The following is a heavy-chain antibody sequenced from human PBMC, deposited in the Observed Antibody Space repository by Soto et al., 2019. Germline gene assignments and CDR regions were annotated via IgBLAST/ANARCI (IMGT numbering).Heavy chain of an antibody. CDR1: GFTFDDYA. J-gene: IGHJ4*02. Sequence: GGSLRLSCAASGFTFDDYAIDWVRQAPGKGLEWVSGISWNSAAIDYAVSVKGRFTIVRDNAMNSLYLQMNHLRPEDTAFYYCAKDRGSSSWDPIFDFWGQGLLVTVSS. CDR3: AKDRGSSSWDPIFDF. CDR2: ISWNSAAI. D-gene: IGHD6-13*01. V-gene: IGHV3-9*01.